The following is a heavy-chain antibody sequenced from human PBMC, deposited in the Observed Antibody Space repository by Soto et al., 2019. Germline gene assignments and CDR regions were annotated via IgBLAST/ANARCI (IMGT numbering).Heavy chain of an antibody. CDR1: GDSVSSNSAV. J-gene: IGHJ5*02. CDR2: TYYRSQWHY. Sequence: PSQTLSLTCAISGDSVSSNSAVWNWIRQSPSRGLEWLGRTYYRSQWHYEYAVFVQSRISIDPDTSKNQFSLQLNSVTPEDTAVYYCASKSSGYQRGWFDPWGQGTLVTVSS. V-gene: IGHV6-1*01. D-gene: IGHD3-22*01. CDR3: ASKSSGYQRGWFDP.